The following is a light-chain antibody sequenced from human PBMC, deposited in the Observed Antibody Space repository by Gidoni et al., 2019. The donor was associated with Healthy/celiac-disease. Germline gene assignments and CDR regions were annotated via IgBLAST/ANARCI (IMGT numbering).Light chain of an antibody. Sequence: DIVMTQSPLSLPVTPGEPASISCRSSQSLLHSNGYNYLDWYLQKPGQSPQLLIDWGSNLASGVPDRFSGSGSGTDFTLKISRVEAEDVGVYYCMQALQTPTFXXXTKVEIK. V-gene: IGKV2-28*01. CDR2: WGS. J-gene: IGKJ1*01. CDR3: MQALQTPT. CDR1: QSLLHSNGYNY.